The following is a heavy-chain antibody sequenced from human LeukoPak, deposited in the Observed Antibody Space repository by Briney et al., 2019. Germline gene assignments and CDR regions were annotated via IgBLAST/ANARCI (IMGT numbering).Heavy chain of an antibody. Sequence: SDTLSLTCAVYVGCFGGYYWSWIRQPPSKGLDWIMEINHNGSTNYNSPLKSRVTISVDTSKNQFSMKLRSVTAVDTAVYYCARGYYGSGSHCCHMDVWGKGTTITVS. J-gene: IGHJ6*03. CDR2: INHNGST. V-gene: IGHV4-34*01. D-gene: IGHD3-10*01. CDR1: VGCFGGYY. CDR3: ARGYYGSGSHCCHMDV.